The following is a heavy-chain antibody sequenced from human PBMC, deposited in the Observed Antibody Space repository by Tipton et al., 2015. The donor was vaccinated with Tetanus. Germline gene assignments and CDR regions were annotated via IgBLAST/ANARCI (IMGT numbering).Heavy chain of an antibody. CDR1: GLPVRSMY. CDR3: ARDGLVRAFSLDY. CDR2: TYSGGST. D-gene: IGHD1-26*01. Sequence: AVSGLPVRSMYMSWVRQPPGKGLEWVSLTYSGGSTYYADSVKGRFSISRDNSKNTLYLQMTGLRAEDTAVYYCARDGLVRAFSLDYWGQGTLVTVSS. V-gene: IGHV3-53*01. J-gene: IGHJ4*02.